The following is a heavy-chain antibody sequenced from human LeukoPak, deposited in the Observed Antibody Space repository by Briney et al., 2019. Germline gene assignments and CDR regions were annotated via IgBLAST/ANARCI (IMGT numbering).Heavy chain of an antibody. CDR2: ISYDGSNK. V-gene: IGHV3-30-3*01. CDR3: ARDWSIAVAGGVYYGMDV. J-gene: IGHJ6*02. CDR1: GFTFSSYA. D-gene: IGHD6-19*01. Sequence: PGGSLRLSCAASGFTFSSYAMHWVRQAPGKGLEWVAVISYDGSNKYYADSVKGRFTISRDNSKNTLYLQMNSLRAEDTAVYYCARDWSIAVAGGVYYGMDVWGQGTTVTVSS.